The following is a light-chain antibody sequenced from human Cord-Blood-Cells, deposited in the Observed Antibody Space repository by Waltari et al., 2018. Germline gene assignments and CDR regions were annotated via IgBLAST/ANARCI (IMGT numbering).Light chain of an antibody. CDR3: CSDAGSYTLV. V-gene: IGLV2-11*01. Sequence: QSALTQPRSVSGSPGQSVTISCTGTSSDVGGYNYVSWYQQHPGKAPKLMIYDVSKRPSGVPDRFSGSKSGTTAALTISGLQAEDEADYYCCSDAGSYTLVFGGGTKLTVL. CDR1: SSDVGGYNY. CDR2: DVS. J-gene: IGLJ2*01.